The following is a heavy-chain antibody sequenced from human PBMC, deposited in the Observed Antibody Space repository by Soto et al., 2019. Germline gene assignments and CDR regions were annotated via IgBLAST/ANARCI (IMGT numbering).Heavy chain of an antibody. D-gene: IGHD5-12*01. V-gene: IGHV4-59*01. CDR3: ARVAEWLRGIDY. CDR2: IYYSGST. CDR1: GGSISSYY. Sequence: SETLSLTCTFSGGSISSYYWSWIRQPPGKGLEWIGYIYYSGSTNYNPSLKSRVTISVDTSKNQFSLKLSSVTAADTAVYYCARVAEWLRGIDYWGQGTLVTVSS. J-gene: IGHJ4*02.